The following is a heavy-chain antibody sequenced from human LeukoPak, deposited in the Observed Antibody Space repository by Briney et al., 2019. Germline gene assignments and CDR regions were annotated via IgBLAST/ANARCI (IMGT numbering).Heavy chain of an antibody. D-gene: IGHD3-22*01. J-gene: IGHJ4*02. CDR3: ARDSTYDTSGHYY. CDR1: GFTVSSNY. Sequence: PGGSLRLSCAASGFTVSSNYMSWVRQAPGKGLEWVSVIYSGGSTYSADSVKGRFTISRDNSKNTLYLQMKSLRAEDTAVYYCARDSTYDTSGHYYWGQGTLVTVSS. CDR2: IYSGGST. V-gene: IGHV3-53*01.